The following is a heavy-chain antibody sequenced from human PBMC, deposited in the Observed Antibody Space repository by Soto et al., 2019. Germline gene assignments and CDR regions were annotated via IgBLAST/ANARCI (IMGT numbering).Heavy chain of an antibody. D-gene: IGHD3-22*01. V-gene: IGHV3-48*03. CDR3: ARDRAQYYYDSSGYSLGYYSYGLDV. CDR2: ISSSGSTI. Sequence: GGSLRLSCAASGFTFSSYEMNWVRQAPGKXLEWVSYISSSGSTIYYADSVKGRFTISRDNAKNSLYLQMNSLRAEDTAVYYCARDRAQYYYDSSGYSLGYYSYGLDVWGQGPTVTVSS. CDR1: GFTFSSYE. J-gene: IGHJ6*02.